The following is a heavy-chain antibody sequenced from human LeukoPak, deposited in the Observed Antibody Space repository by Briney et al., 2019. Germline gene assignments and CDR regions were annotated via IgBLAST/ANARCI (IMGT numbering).Heavy chain of an antibody. V-gene: IGHV1-69*05. CDR1: GGTFSSYA. CDR3: ARVVVPRQNWFDP. D-gene: IGHD2-2*01. CDR2: IIPIFGTA. Sequence: SVKASCKASGGTFSSYAISWVRQAPGQGLEWMGRIIPIFGTANYAQKFQGRVTITTDESTSTAYMELSSLRSEDTAVYYCARVVVPRQNWFDPWGQGTLVTVSS. J-gene: IGHJ5*02.